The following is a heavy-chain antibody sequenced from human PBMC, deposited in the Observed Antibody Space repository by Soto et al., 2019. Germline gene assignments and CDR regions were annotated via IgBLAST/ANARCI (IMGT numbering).Heavy chain of an antibody. D-gene: IGHD4-17*01. V-gene: IGHV3-53*01. CDR3: AKDRAASVTTHYHHDLQAV. CDR1: GFTVSSNY. Sequence: SLRLSCAASGFTVSSNYMSWVRQAPGKGPEWVSVSYSGGSTYYADSVKGRFTISRDNSKNTLYLQMNNLRAEDTAVYYCAKDRAASVTTHYHHDLQAVWAQGTTDIVSS. J-gene: IGHJ6*02. CDR2: SYSGGST.